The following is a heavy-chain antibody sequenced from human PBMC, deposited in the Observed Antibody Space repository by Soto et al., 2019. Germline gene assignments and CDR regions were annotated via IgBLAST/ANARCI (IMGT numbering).Heavy chain of an antibody. D-gene: IGHD3-22*01. V-gene: IGHV3-53*02. CDR3: ARGGGGGYYDSSGYMGV. CDR1: GITVSTNY. CDR2: IYSDGKT. Sequence: EVQLVETGGGLIQPGGSLRLSCAASGITVSTNYMSWVRQAPGKGLEWVSVIYSDGKTFYADSVKGRFTISRDNSQNTVSLQMNSLRADDTAVDYWARGGGGGYYDSSGYMGVWGQGTLVTVSS. J-gene: IGHJ4*02.